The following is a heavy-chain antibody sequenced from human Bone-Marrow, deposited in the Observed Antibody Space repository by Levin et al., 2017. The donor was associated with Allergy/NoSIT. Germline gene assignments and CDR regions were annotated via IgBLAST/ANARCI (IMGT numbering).Heavy chain of an antibody. J-gene: IGHJ4*02. V-gene: IGHV3-21*01. Sequence: GESLKISCAASGFTFSSYSMNWVRQAPGKGLEWVSSISSSSSYIYYADSVKGRFTISRDNAKNSLYLQMNSLRAEDTAVYYCARVPYDILTGYYFVFDYWGQGTLVTVSS. CDR2: ISSSSSYI. CDR3: ARVPYDILTGYYFVFDY. CDR1: GFTFSSYS. D-gene: IGHD3-9*01.